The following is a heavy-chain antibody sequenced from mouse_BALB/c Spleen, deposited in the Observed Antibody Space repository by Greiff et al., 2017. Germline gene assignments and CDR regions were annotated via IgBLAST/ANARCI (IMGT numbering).Heavy chain of an antibody. V-gene: IGHV6-6*02. J-gene: IGHJ3*01. Sequence: EVQVVESGGGLVQPGGSMKLSCVASGFTFSNYWMNWVRQSPEKGLEWVAEIRLKSNNYATHYAESVKGRFTISRDDSKSSVYLQMNNLRAEDTGIYYCTKYGNYFAWFAYWGQGTLVTVSA. CDR3: TKYGNYFAWFAY. CDR1: GFTFSNYW. CDR2: IRLKSNNYAT. D-gene: IGHD2-10*02.